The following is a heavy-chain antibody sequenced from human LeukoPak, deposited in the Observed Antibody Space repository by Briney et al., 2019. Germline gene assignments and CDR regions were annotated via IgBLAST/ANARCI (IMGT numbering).Heavy chain of an antibody. Sequence: GGSLRLSCAASGFSVNNIYVSWVRQAPGKGLEWVSVIYSTGDTYYADSVKGRFIISRDNSKNTLYLQMNSLRAEDTAVYYCAKGGSGSYYSYFDYWGQGTLVTVSS. D-gene: IGHD3-10*01. CDR1: GFSVNNIY. V-gene: IGHV3-53*01. CDR3: AKGGSGSYYSYFDY. CDR2: IYSTGDT. J-gene: IGHJ4*02.